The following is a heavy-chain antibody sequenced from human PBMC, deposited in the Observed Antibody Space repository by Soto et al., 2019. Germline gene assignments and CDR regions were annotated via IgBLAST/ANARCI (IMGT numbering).Heavy chain of an antibody. CDR3: AKAVQLWSSGYYGMDV. D-gene: IGHD5-18*01. CDR2: ISYDGSNK. V-gene: IGHV3-30*18. J-gene: IGHJ6*02. CDR1: GFTFSSYG. Sequence: QVQLVESGGGVVQPGRSLRLSCAASGFTFSSYGMHWVRQAPGKGLEWVAVISYDGSNKYYADSVKGRFTISRDNSKNTMYLQMNSLRAEDTAVYYCAKAVQLWSSGYYGMDVWGQGTTVTVSS.